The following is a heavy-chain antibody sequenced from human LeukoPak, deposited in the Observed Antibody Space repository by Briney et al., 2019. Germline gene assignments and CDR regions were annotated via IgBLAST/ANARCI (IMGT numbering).Heavy chain of an antibody. CDR3: AKDLGYSYGYVDY. CDR2: IRYDGSNK. D-gene: IGHD5-18*01. Sequence: GGCLRLSCVASGFTFSSFGMYWVRQAPGKGLEWVALIRYDGSNKYYADSVKGRFTISRDNSKNTLYLQVNSLRAEDTAMYYCAKDLGYSYGYVDYWGQGALVTVSS. J-gene: IGHJ4*02. CDR1: GFTFSSFG. V-gene: IGHV3-30*02.